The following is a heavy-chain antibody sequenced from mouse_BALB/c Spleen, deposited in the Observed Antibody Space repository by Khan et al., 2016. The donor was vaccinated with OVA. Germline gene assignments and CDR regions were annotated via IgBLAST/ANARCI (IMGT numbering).Heavy chain of an antibody. CDR3: ARSLITTWYFDV. Sequence: EVELVESGGGLVQPGGSRKLSYAASGFTFSSFGMHWVRQAPEKGLEWVAYISSGSATIYYADTVKGRFTISRDNPKNTLFLQMTSLRSEDTAIYYCARSLITTWYFDVWGPGTTVTVSS. J-gene: IGHJ1*01. V-gene: IGHV5-17*02. D-gene: IGHD2-4*01. CDR1: GFTFSSFG. CDR2: ISSGSATI.